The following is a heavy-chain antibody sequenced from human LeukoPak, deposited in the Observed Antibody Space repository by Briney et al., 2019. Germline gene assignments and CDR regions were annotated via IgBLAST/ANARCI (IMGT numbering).Heavy chain of an antibody. CDR1: GFTFSSYW. CDR2: INSDGSST. J-gene: IGHJ4*02. CDR3: ARDPDLEWLLYDY. D-gene: IGHD3-3*01. Sequence: GGSLRLSCAASGFTFSSYWMHWVRQAPGKRLVWVSRINSDGSSTSYADSVKGRFTISRDNAKNTLYLQMNSLRAEDTAAYYCARDPDLEWLLYDYWGQGTLVTVSS. V-gene: IGHV3-74*01.